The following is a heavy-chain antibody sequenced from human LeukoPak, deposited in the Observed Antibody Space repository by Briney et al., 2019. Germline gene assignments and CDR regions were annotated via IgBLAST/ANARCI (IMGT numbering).Heavy chain of an antibody. V-gene: IGHV1-69*04. CDR1: GGTFSSYA. J-gene: IGHJ4*02. CDR2: IIPILGIA. D-gene: IGHD2-2*01. CDR3: ATTIVVVPAVLDY. Sequence: SVKVTCKASGGTFSSYAISWVRQAPGQGLEWMGRIIPILGIANYAQKFQGRVTITADKSTSTAYMELSSLRSEDTAVYYCATTIVVVPAVLDYWGQGTLVTVSS.